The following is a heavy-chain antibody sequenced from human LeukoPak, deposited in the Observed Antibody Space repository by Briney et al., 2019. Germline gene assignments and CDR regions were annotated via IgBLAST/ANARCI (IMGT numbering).Heavy chain of an antibody. D-gene: IGHD2-2*01. CDR2: ISYDGSNK. CDR1: GFTFSSYA. V-gene: IGHV3-30-3*01. Sequence: PGRSLRLSCAASGFTFSSYAMHWVRQAPGKGLEWVAVISYDGSNKYYADSVKGRFTISRDNSKNTLYLQMNSLRAEDTAVYYCARGGCSSTSCQSPSQHWGQGTLVTVSS. CDR3: ARGGCSSTSCQSPSQH. J-gene: IGHJ1*01.